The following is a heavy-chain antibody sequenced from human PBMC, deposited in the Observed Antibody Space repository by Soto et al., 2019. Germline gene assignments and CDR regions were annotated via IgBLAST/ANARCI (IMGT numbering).Heavy chain of an antibody. CDR2: MNPNSGDT. CDR3: ARESGGATATLDYYYFYMDV. CDR1: GYRFSDYY. V-gene: IGHV1-2*02. Sequence: QVQLVQSGAEVKKPGASVTVSCKASGYRFSDYYLHWVRQAPGQGPEWMGWMNPNSGDTKYAQKFTGRVTMTRDTSVRTAFMELNWLKSDDTAVYSCARESGGATATLDYYYFYMDVWGIGTTVTVSS. J-gene: IGHJ6*03. D-gene: IGHD5-12*01.